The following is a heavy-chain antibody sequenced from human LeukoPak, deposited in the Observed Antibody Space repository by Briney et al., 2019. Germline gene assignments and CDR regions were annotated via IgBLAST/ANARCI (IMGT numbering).Heavy chain of an antibody. CDR3: ARVGIVGAIDY. V-gene: IGHV4-38-2*02. Sequence: SETLSLTCTVSGYSISSGYYWGWIRQPPGKGLEWIGSIYHSGSTYYNPSLKSRVTISVDTSKNQFSLKLSSVTAADTAVYYCARVGIVGAIDYWGQGTLVTVSS. CDR1: GYSISSGYY. CDR2: IYHSGST. D-gene: IGHD1-26*01. J-gene: IGHJ4*02.